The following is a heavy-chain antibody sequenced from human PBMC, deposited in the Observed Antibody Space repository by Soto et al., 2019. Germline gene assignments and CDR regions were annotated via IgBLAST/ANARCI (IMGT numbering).Heavy chain of an antibody. Sequence: QVQLVQSGAEVKKPGSSVKVSCKASGGTFSSYAISWVRQAPGQGLEWMGGIIPIFGTANYAQKFQGRVTITADESTSTAYMELSSLTSEDTAVYYCARSPPPTHYYDSSGPAWFDPWGQGPLVSVSS. CDR1: GGTFSSYA. CDR3: ARSPPPTHYYDSSGPAWFDP. V-gene: IGHV1-69*01. J-gene: IGHJ5*02. D-gene: IGHD3-22*01. CDR2: IIPIFGTA.